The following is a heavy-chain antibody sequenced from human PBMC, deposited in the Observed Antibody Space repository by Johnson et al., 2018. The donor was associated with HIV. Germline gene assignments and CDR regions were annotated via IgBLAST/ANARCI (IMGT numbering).Heavy chain of an antibody. D-gene: IGHD4-23*01. Sequence: VQLVESGGGLVQPGGSLRLSCAVSGFTFNTYWMTWVRPAPGKGLEWVANIKQDGSEKYYVDSVKGRFTISRDNAKNSLYLQMNSLRAEDTAVYYCARWGNLGVFDIWGQGTMVIVSS. J-gene: IGHJ3*02. CDR3: ARWGNLGVFDI. CDR1: GFTFNTYW. CDR2: IKQDGSEK. V-gene: IGHV3-7*02.